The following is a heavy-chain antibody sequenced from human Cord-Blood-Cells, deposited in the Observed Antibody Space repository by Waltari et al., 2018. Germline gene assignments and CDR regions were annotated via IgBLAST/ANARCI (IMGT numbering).Heavy chain of an antibody. D-gene: IGHD7-27*01. J-gene: IGHJ3*02. V-gene: IGHV4-34*01. CDR2: INHSGST. CDR1: GGAFRGYH. CDR3: ARNHQLGMGFDI. Sequence: QVQLQQRGAGLLKPSETLSLTCAVYGGAFRGYHWCWIGQPHGKGREWIWEINHSGSTNYNPSLKRRVTISVDTSKTQFSLKLSSVTAADTAVYYCARNHQLGMGFDIWGQGTMVTDSS.